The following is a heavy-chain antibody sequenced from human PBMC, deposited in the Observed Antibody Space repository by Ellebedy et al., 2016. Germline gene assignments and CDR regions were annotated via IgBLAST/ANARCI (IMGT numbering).Heavy chain of an antibody. D-gene: IGHD4-23*01. CDR3: VTETQAPRSDGNWQLIGY. V-gene: IGHV3-15*07. CDR2: IKSNSAGGAP. Sequence: GESLKISCATSGLAFEDARMNWVRQAPGKGLEWVGHIKSNSAGGAPEYAAPVQSRFTISRDDSKNTVYLEMNSLKTEDTAVYYCVTETQAPRSDGNWQLIGYWGQGTLVTVSS. CDR1: GLAFEDAR. J-gene: IGHJ4*02.